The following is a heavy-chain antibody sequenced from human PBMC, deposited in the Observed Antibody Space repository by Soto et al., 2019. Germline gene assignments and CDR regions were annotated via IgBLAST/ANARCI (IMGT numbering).Heavy chain of an antibody. CDR1: GFTLRTAW. CDR2: IKRESDGGTT. J-gene: IGHJ6*02. Sequence: EVQLVESGGGLVKPGGSLRLACAASGFTLRTAWMNWVRQAPGKGLEWVGRIKRESDGGTTDYGVSVRGRFTISRDESQNTLYLQMNSVGTEDTDVYYCATEPYFYDWSGVDVWGQGTAVTVSS. CDR3: ATEPYFYDWSGVDV. V-gene: IGHV3-15*07.